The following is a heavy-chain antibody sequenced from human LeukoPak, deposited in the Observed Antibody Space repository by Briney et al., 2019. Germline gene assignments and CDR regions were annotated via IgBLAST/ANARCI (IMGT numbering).Heavy chain of an antibody. J-gene: IGHJ4*02. D-gene: IGHD3-9*01. CDR3: AREGGRTSYDTLTGYYSSTGLDS. CDR2: ISGSGNTA. V-gene: IGHV3-23*01. Sequence: GGSLRLSCAASGFTFSSYAMSWVRQAPGKGLEWVAAISGSGNTAYYADSMKDRFTVSRDNSKNTLSLQMNSPRVDDTAVYFCAREGGRTSYDTLTGYYSSTGLDSWGPGTLVTVSS. CDR1: GFTFSSYA.